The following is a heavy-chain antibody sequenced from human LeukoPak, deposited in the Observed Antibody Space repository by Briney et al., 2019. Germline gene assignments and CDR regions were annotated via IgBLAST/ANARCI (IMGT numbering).Heavy chain of an antibody. CDR2: IWYDGSNK. Sequence: GRSLRLSCAASGFTFSSYGMHWVRQAPGKGLEWVAVIWYDGSNKYYADSVKGRFTISRDNSKNTLYLQMNSLRAEDTAVYYCASDGGWGLHGGYFVYWGQGTLVTVSS. J-gene: IGHJ4*02. D-gene: IGHD1-26*01. CDR1: GFTFSSYG. CDR3: ASDGGWGLHGGYFVY. V-gene: IGHV3-33*01.